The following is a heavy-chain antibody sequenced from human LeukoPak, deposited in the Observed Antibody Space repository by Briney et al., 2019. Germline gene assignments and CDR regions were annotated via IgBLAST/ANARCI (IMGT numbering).Heavy chain of an antibody. CDR2: ITGSGDST. D-gene: IGHD3-22*01. Sequence: GGSLRLSCAASGFTFSSYGMSWVRQAPGKGLEWVSAITGSGDSTYYADSVKGRFTISRDNSKNTLYLQMNSLRAEDTAVYYCANGLVITDDAFDIWGQGTMVTVSS. CDR3: ANGLVITDDAFDI. CDR1: GFTFSSYG. J-gene: IGHJ3*02. V-gene: IGHV3-23*01.